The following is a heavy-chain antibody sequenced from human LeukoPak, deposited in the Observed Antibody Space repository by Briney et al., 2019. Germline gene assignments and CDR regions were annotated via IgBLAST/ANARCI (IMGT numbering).Heavy chain of an antibody. CDR1: GYTFTGYY. V-gene: IGHV1-2*02. D-gene: IGHD6-6*01. J-gene: IGHJ4*02. Sequence: ASVKVSCKASGYTFTGYYMHWVRQAPGQGLEWVGWINPNSGGTNYAQKFQGRVTMTRDTSISTAYMELSRLRSDDTAVYYCARDLGIAARRAGYWGQGTLVTVSS. CDR3: ARDLGIAARRAGY. CDR2: INPNSGGT.